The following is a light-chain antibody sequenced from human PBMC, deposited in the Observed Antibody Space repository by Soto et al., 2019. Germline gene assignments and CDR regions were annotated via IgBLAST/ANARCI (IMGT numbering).Light chain of an antibody. Sequence: EIVLTQSPATLSVSPGERATLSCRASQSVSSSLAWYRRKPGQAPRLLIYDATNRASGVPARFSGSGSGTDFTLTISSLEPEDFAVYHCQHRANWPLTFGPGTKVDIK. CDR1: QSVSSS. V-gene: IGKV3-11*01. CDR3: QHRANWPLT. CDR2: DAT. J-gene: IGKJ3*01.